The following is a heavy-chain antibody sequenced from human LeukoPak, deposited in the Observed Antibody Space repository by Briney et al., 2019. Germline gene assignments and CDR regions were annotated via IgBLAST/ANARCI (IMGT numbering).Heavy chain of an antibody. CDR2: IIPIFGTA. CDR3: ARQEFALGYYYGMDV. CDR1: GGTFSSYA. J-gene: IGHJ6*02. D-gene: IGHD2-21*01. Sequence: GASVKVSCKASGGTFSSYAISWVRQAPGQGLEWMGGIIPIFGTANYAQKLQGRVTITADESTSTAYMELSSLRSEDTAVYYCARQEFALGYYYGMDVWGQGTTVTVSS. V-gene: IGHV1-69*13.